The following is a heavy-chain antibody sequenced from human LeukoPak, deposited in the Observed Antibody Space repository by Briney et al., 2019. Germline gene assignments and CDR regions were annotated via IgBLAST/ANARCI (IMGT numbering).Heavy chain of an antibody. V-gene: IGHV1-2*06. CDR1: GYTFTGYY. CDR3: ARYPPRGASDI. D-gene: IGHD3-10*01. J-gene: IGHJ3*02. Sequence: ASVKVSCKASGYTFTGYYMHWVRQAPGQGLEWMGRINPNRGGTNYAQKVQGRVTMTRDTSISTAYMELSRLRSDDTAVYYCARYPPRGASDIWGQGTMVTVSS. CDR2: INPNRGGT.